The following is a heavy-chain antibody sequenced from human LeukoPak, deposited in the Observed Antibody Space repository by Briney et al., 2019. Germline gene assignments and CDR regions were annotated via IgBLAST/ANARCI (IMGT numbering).Heavy chain of an antibody. CDR1: GFTFSNAW. CDR2: IKSKTDGGTT. Sequence: KPGGSLRLSCAASGFTFSNAWMSWVRQAPGKGPEWVGRIKSKTDGGTTDYAAPVKGRFTISRDDSKNTLYLQMNSLKTEDTAVYYCTTGALSPLTYYDILTGYYNPTFDYWGQGTLVTVSS. D-gene: IGHD3-9*01. V-gene: IGHV3-15*01. J-gene: IGHJ4*02. CDR3: TTGALSPLTYYDILTGYYNPTFDY.